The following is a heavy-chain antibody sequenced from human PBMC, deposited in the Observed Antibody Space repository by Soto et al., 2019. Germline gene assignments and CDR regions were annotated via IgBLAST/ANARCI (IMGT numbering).Heavy chain of an antibody. CDR2: IKSKTDGGTT. D-gene: IGHD3-22*01. J-gene: IGHJ4*02. CDR1: GFTFSNAW. V-gene: IGHV3-15*07. Sequence: PGGSLRLSCAASGFTFSNAWMNWVRQAPGKGLEWVGRIKSKTDGGTTDYAAPVKGRFTISRDDSKNTLYLQMNSLKTEDTAVYYCTTETSYDSSGYYSGFFDYWGQGTLVTVSS. CDR3: TTETSYDSSGYYSGFFDY.